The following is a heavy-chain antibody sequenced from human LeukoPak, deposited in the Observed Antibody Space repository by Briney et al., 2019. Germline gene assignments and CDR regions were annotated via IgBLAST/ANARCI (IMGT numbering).Heavy chain of an antibody. CDR1: DYTFTTYA. CDR2: INTNTGNP. J-gene: IGHJ4*02. D-gene: IGHD5-18*01. V-gene: IGHV7-4-1*02. CDR3: ARDVRSDTAPLNY. Sequence: GASVKVSCKASDYTFTTYAINWVRQAPGQGLEWMGWINTNTGNPTYAQGFTGRFVFSLDTSVSTAYLQISSLKAEDTAVYYCARDVRSDTAPLNYWGQGTLVTVSS.